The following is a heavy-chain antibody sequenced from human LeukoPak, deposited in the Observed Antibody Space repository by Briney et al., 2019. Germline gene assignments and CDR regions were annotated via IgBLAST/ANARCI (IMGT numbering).Heavy chain of an antibody. CDR1: GGSISSYY. J-gene: IGHJ6*03. Sequence: SETLSLTCTVSGGSISSYYWSWIRQPPGKGREGIGYIYYSGSTNYNPSLKSRVTISVDTSKNQFSLKLSSVTAADTAVYYCARDGGYSYGYYYYMDVWGKGTTVTVSS. CDR3: ARDGGYSYGYYYYMDV. V-gene: IGHV4-59*01. D-gene: IGHD5-18*01. CDR2: IYYSGST.